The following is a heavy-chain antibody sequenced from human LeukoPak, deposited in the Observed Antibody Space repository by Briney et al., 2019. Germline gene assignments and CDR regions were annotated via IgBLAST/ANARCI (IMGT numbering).Heavy chain of an antibody. J-gene: IGHJ3*02. V-gene: IGHV4-61*02. CDR2: IYASGST. D-gene: IGHD3-22*01. CDR1: GGSISSGSYY. Sequence: SQTLSLTCTVSGGSISSGSYYWSWIRQPAGKGLEWVGRIYASGSTNYNPSLKSRVTISVDTSKNQFSLKLSSVTAADTAVYYCARAPPRDYYYDSSGYLSVSDAFDIWGQGTMVTVSS. CDR3: ARAPPRDYYYDSSGYLSVSDAFDI.